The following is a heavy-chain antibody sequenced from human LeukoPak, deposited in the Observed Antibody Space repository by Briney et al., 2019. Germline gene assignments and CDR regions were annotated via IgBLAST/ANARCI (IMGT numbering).Heavy chain of an antibody. Sequence: ASVKVSCKASGGTFSSYAISWVRQAPGQGLEWMGWISAYNGNTDYAQKLQGRVTMTTDTSTSTGYMELRSLRSEDTAVYYCARPHLVYGYSGYETGFDYWGQGTLVTVSS. CDR3: ARPHLVYGYSGYETGFDY. V-gene: IGHV1-18*01. J-gene: IGHJ4*02. CDR1: GGTFSSYA. CDR2: ISAYNGNT. D-gene: IGHD5-12*01.